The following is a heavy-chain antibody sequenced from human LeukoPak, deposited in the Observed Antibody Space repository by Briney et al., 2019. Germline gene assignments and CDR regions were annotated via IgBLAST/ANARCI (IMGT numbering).Heavy chain of an antibody. D-gene: IGHD3-22*01. CDR1: GFTFSSYA. V-gene: IGHV3-7*01. J-gene: IGHJ5*02. CDR2: IRQNGNEK. CDR3: VRTGWLSEWS. Sequence: GRSLRLSCAASGFTFSSYAMHWVRQAPGKGLECVANIRQNGNEKYYVDSVKGRFTILRDNAKNSLSLQMNSLRDEDTAVYYCVRTGWLSEWSWGQGILVTVSS.